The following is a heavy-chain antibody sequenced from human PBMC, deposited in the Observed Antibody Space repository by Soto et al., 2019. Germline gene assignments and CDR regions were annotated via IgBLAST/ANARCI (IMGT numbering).Heavy chain of an antibody. J-gene: IGHJ5*02. CDR3: ARQGAHGLRYFDWLGSYWFDP. Sequence: GASVKVSCKASGGTFSSYAISWVRQAPGQGLEWMGGIIPIFGTANYAQKFQGRVTITADESTSTAYMELSSLRSEDTAVYYCARQGAHGLRYFDWLGSYWFDPWGQGTLVTVSS. D-gene: IGHD3-9*01. CDR1: GGTFSSYA. CDR2: IIPIFGTA. V-gene: IGHV1-69*13.